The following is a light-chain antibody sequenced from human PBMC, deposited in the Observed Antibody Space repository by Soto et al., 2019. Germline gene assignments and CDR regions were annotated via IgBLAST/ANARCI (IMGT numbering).Light chain of an antibody. CDR3: QQGGSFPIT. J-gene: IGKJ5*01. CDR2: GAS. Sequence: DIQMTQSPSSVSASVGDRVTITCRASQDIGSWLAWYQQKPGKAPDLLIDGASSLQSGVPSRFYGSGSGTDFTLTISSLQPEDFATYYCQQGGSFPITFGQGTRLEMK. CDR1: QDIGSW. V-gene: IGKV1-12*01.